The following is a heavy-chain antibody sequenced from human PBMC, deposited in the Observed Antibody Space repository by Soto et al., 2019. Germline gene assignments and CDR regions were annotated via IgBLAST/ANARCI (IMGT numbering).Heavy chain of an antibody. CDR1: GFTFSSYW. D-gene: IGHD3-3*01. CDR3: ARANQEYYDFWSGYLQAAYGMDV. J-gene: IGHJ6*02. Sequence: PGGSLRLSCAASGFTFSSYWMSWVRQAPGKGLEWVANIKQDGSEKYYVDSVKGRFTISRDNAKNSLYLQMNSLRAEDTAVYYCARANQEYYDFWSGYLQAAYGMDVWGQGTTVTVSS. CDR2: IKQDGSEK. V-gene: IGHV3-7*01.